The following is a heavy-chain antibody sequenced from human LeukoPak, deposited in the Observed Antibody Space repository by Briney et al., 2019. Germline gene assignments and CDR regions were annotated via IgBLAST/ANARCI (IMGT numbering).Heavy chain of an antibody. CDR1: GFTFSSYW. CDR3: ARDPVVGAMNAHFHWFDP. V-gene: IGHV3-74*01. J-gene: IGHJ5*02. Sequence: GGSLRLSCAASGFTFSSYWMHWVRQAPGKGLVWVSRINSDGSSTSYADSVKGRFTISRDNAKNTLYLQMNSLRAEDTAVYYCARDPVVGAMNAHFHWFDPWGQGILVTVSS. D-gene: IGHD1-26*01. CDR2: INSDGSST.